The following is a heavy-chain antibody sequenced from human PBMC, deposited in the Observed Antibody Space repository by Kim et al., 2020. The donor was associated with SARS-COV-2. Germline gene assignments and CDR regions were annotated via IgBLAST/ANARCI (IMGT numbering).Heavy chain of an antibody. D-gene: IGHD2-15*01. V-gene: IGHV3-20*01. J-gene: IGHJ4*02. CDR1: GFTFGDYG. Sequence: GGSLRLSCAASGFTFGDYGMSWVRQAPGKGLEWVSGINRNSGTTDYADSVKGRFTISRDNAKNSLFLQMNSLRAEDTALYHCARGNGGGGINYWGQGNLV. CDR3: ARGNGGGGINY. CDR2: INRNSGTT.